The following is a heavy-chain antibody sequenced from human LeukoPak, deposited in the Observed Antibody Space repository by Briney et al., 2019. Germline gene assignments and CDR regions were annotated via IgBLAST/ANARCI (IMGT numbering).Heavy chain of an antibody. CDR3: ARLRFLEWLLFAYFDY. V-gene: IGHV4-34*01. CDR2: INHSGST. D-gene: IGHD3-3*01. CDR1: GGSFSGYY. Sequence: PSETLSLTCAVYGGSFSGYYWSWIRQPPGKGLEWIGEINHSGSTNYNSSLKSRVTISVDTSKNQFSLKLSSVTAADTAVYYCARLRFLEWLLFAYFDYWGQGTLVTVSS. J-gene: IGHJ4*02.